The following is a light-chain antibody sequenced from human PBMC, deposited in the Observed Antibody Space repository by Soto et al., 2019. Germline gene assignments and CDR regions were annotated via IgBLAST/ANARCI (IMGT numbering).Light chain of an antibody. CDR3: ASWDDSLEGVL. CDR2: FND. Sequence: QSVLTQPPSASGTPGQRVSISCSGGRSNIGSNLVSWYQQLPGTAPKLLLYFNDQRPSGVPDRFSGSKSGTSASLAVSELQSEDEADYFCASWDDSLEGVLFGGATKLTVL. J-gene: IGLJ3*02. V-gene: IGLV1-44*01. CDR1: RSNIGSNL.